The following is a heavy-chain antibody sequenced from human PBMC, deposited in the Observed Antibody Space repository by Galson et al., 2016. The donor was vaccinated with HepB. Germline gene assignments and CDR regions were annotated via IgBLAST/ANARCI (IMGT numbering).Heavy chain of an antibody. D-gene: IGHD3-10*01. CDR2: ITRTSGSA. CDR3: ATIWRTNYYNGVDY. V-gene: IGHV3-48*03. CDR1: GFTFSNCD. Sequence: SLRLSCAASGFTFSNCDMHWVRQAPGKGLEWLSYITRTSGSAYYADSVKGRVTVSRDNAKSLLYLELNSLTAEDTAIYYCATIWRTNYYNGVDYWGRGTLVTVSS. J-gene: IGHJ4*02.